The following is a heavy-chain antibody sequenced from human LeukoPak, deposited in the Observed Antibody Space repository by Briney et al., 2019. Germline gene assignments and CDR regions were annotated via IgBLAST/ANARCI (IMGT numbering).Heavy chain of an antibody. J-gene: IGHJ4*02. CDR3: AKVVSDCSGGSCYSDLPRHFDY. V-gene: IGHV3-23*01. CDR2: ISGSGGST. D-gene: IGHD2-15*01. Sequence: PGGSLRLSCAASGFTFSSYAMSWVRQAPGEGLEWVSAISGSGGSTYYADSVKGRFTISRDNSKNTLYLQMNSLRAEDTAVYYCAKVVSDCSGGSCYSDLPRHFDYWGQGTLVTVSS. CDR1: GFTFSSYA.